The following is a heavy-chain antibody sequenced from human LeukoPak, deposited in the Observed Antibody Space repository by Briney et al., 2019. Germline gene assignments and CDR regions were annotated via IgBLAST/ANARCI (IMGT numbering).Heavy chain of an antibody. Sequence: SETLSLTCTVPGGSFSSSGYYWGWGRQPPGKGLGWVGYIYYCCSNISYPSLKSRVPISVDPSNNQFSLNLNSVTAADTAVYYCAGYGSGSHTRPVAFDIWGQGTMVTVSS. V-gene: IGHV4-61*05. CDR3: AGYGSGSHTRPVAFDI. J-gene: IGHJ3*02. CDR1: GGSFSSSGYY. D-gene: IGHD3-10*01. CDR2: IYYCCSN.